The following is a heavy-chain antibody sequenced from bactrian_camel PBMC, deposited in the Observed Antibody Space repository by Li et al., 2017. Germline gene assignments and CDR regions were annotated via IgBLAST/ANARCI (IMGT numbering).Heavy chain of an antibody. D-gene: IGHD1*01. CDR3: ASNLWSMTDKLREGEYSS. J-gene: IGHJ6*01. Sequence: HVQLVESGGGSVQAGESLGLSCAASGRTRGVGCMAWFRRFPGGKDREGVAGIDGAGDATYADSVKGRFTISQDDDKKILYLQMNSLKPEDTAMYYCASNLWSMTDKLREGEYSSWGQGTQVTVS. CDR1: GRTRGVGC. V-gene: IGHV3S53*01. CDR2: IDGAGDA.